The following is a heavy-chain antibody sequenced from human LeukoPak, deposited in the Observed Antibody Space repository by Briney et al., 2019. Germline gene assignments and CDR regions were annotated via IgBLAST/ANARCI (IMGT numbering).Heavy chain of an antibody. D-gene: IGHD1-7*01. V-gene: IGHV3-23*01. Sequence: PGGSLRLPCAASGFTFSYYAMHWVRQAPGKGLEWVSGIGGSSGSTYYADSVKGRFTISRDNSKSTLYLQMNSLRAEDTAVYYCAPGELELPSFWFDPWGQGTLVTVSS. CDR1: GFTFSYYA. CDR3: APGELELPSFWFDP. J-gene: IGHJ5*02. CDR2: IGGSSGST.